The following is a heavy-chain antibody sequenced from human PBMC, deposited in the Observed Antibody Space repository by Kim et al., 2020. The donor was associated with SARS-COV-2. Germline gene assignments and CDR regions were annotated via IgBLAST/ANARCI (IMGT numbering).Heavy chain of an antibody. CDR3: ARGRQGWNLDY. Sequence: TYYNPSLKSRVTISVDTSKNQFSLKLSSVTAADTAVYYCARGRQGWNLDYWGQGTLVTVSS. J-gene: IGHJ4*02. CDR2: T. D-gene: IGHD1-1*01. V-gene: IGHV4-30-2*05.